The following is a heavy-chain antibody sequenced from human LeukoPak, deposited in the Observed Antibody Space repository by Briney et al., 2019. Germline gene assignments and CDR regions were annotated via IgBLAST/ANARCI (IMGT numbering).Heavy chain of an antibody. D-gene: IGHD3-22*01. V-gene: IGHV3-23*01. Sequence: GGSLRLSCAASGYSDSTYTMSWVRQAPGKGLEWVSGISANGGTTYYADSVKGRFTISRDNSKAPLYLQMNSLRGEDTAVYFCAKSQEWPYYASSGYSTFDYWGQGTLVTVSS. J-gene: IGHJ4*02. CDR1: GYSDSTYT. CDR3: AKSQEWPYYASSGYSTFDY. CDR2: ISANGGTT.